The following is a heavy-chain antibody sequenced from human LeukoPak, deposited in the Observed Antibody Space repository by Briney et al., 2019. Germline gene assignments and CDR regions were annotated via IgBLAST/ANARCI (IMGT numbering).Heavy chain of an antibody. CDR2: IRSKSDGGTT. Sequence: AGGSLRLSCAASGFTFTNAWMSWVRQAPGKGLEWIGRIRSKSDGGTTDYAAPVKDRVTISRDDSKNTLFLQISSLKTDDTAVYYCTTYVGVSGTRHFDSWGQGALVIVS. J-gene: IGHJ4*02. D-gene: IGHD5/OR15-5a*01. CDR1: GFTFTNAW. CDR3: TTYVGVSGTRHFDS. V-gene: IGHV3-15*01.